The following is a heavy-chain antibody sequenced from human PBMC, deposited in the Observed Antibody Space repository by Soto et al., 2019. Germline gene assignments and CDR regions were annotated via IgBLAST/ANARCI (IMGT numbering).Heavy chain of an antibody. D-gene: IGHD6-13*01. CDR2: NSALDGFT. CDR3: AATNSIATGLRD. Sequence: QFQLVQSGSEVKKPGALVKVSGKSSGFSFTNYGFTWVRQAPGTGLEWVGWNSALDGFTSYAQNFQGRVTMTKDSSTRTAYMELSGLRYDDTAFYYCAATNSIATGLRDWGQGTLVSVSS. J-gene: IGHJ4*02. V-gene: IGHV1-18*01. CDR1: GFSFTNYG.